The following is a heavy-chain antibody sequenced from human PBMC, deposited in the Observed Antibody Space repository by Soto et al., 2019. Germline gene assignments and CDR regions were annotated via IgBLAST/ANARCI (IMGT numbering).Heavy chain of an antibody. CDR1: GGSISSYY. CDR3: ARAQPPFTIFGVVTHYYYYYGMDV. V-gene: IGHV4-59*01. J-gene: IGHJ6*02. Sequence: QVQLQESGPGLVKPSETLSLTCTVSGGSISSYYWSWIRQPPGKGLEWIGYIYYSGSTNYNPSLKSRVTISVDTSKNQFSLKLSSVTAADTAVYYCARAQPPFTIFGVVTHYYYYYGMDVWGQGTTVTVSS. CDR2: IYYSGST. D-gene: IGHD3-3*01.